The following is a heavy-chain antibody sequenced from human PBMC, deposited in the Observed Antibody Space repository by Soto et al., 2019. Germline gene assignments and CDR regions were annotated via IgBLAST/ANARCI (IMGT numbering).Heavy chain of an antibody. CDR1: GFNFNSYA. D-gene: IGHD3-10*01. V-gene: IGHV3-21*06. CDR2: ISRFSDRT. J-gene: IGHJ4*02. CDR3: ARVGACFVEFAYFDY. Sequence: GGSLRLSCSASGFNFNSYAMNWVRQAPGKGLEWVSSISRFSDRTYYADSVKGRFAIFRANAENSVYLQVNSLRAEDTAVYYCARVGACFVEFAYFDYWGQGTPVPVS.